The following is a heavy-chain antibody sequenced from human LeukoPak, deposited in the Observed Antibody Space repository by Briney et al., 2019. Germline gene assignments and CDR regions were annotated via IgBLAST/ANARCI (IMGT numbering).Heavy chain of an antibody. V-gene: IGHV1-2*06. D-gene: IGHD5-18*01. CDR3: ARVVSSYGSSPIDY. CDR2: INPNSGGT. J-gene: IGHJ4*02. Sequence: ASVKVSCKAAGYTFTGYYMFWVRQAPGQGLEWMGRINPNSGGTNYAQKFQGRVTMTRDTSISTAYMELSRLRSDDTAVYYCARVVSSYGSSPIDYWGQGTLVTVSS. CDR1: GYTFTGYY.